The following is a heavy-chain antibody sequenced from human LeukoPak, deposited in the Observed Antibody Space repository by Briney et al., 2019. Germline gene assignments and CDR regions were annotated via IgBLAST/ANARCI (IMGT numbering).Heavy chain of an antibody. J-gene: IGHJ5*02. Sequence: GGSLRLSCAASGFTFSDYYMRWIRQAPGKGLEWVAYITSSSSTNYADSVKGRFSFSRDNAKNSLFLQMNGLRAEDTAVYYCARVIRGTGGDWLDPWGQGTLVTVSS. CDR3: ARVIRGTGGDWLDP. CDR1: GFTFSDYY. D-gene: IGHD1-1*01. V-gene: IGHV3-11*06. CDR2: ITSSSST.